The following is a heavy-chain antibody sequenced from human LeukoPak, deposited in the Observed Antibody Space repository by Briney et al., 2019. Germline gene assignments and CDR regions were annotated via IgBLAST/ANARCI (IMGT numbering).Heavy chain of an antibody. Sequence: ASVKVSCKASGYTFTSYDINWVRQATGQGLEWMGWISAYNGNTNYAQKLQGRVTMTTDTSTSTAYMELRSLRSDDTAVYYCARVGDGNYFDYWGQGTLVTVSS. J-gene: IGHJ4*02. D-gene: IGHD3-10*01. V-gene: IGHV1-18*01. CDR1: GYTFTSYD. CDR3: ARVGDGNYFDY. CDR2: ISAYNGNT.